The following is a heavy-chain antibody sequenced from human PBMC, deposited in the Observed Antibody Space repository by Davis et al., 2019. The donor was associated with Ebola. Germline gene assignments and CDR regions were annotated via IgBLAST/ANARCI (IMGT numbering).Heavy chain of an antibody. V-gene: IGHV1-69*13. J-gene: IGHJ6*02. CDR2: IIPIFGTA. CDR3: ARGKKGDSSCYFYYYYYGMDV. D-gene: IGHD3-22*01. CDR1: GGTFSSYA. Sequence: SVKVSCKASGGTFSSYAISWVRQAPGQGLEWMGGIIPIFGTANYAQKFQGRVTITADESTSTAYMELSSLRSEDTAVYYCARGKKGDSSCYFYYYYYGMDVWGQGTTVTVSS.